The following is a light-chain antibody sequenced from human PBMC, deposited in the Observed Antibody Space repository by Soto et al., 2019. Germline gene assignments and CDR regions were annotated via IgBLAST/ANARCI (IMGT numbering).Light chain of an antibody. Sequence: QSVLPQPASVSGSPGQSITISCTGTSSDVGGYKYVSWYQQHPGKAPKLMIYDVSNRPSGVSNRFSGYKSGNTASLTISGVQAEDEADYYCSSYTSSVNYVFGTGTKVTVL. CDR1: SSDVGGYKY. V-gene: IGLV2-14*03. J-gene: IGLJ1*01. CDR2: DVS. CDR3: SSYTSSVNYV.